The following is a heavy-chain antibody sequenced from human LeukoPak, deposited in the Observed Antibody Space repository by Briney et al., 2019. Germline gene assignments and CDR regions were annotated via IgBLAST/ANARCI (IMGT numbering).Heavy chain of an antibody. J-gene: IGHJ5*02. D-gene: IGHD3-3*01. CDR1: GYTFTSYY. V-gene: IGHV1-46*01. CDR3: ARDGAYYDFWSGYWEGWFDP. CDR2: INPSGGST. Sequence: ASVKVSCKXSGYTFTSYYMHWVRQAPGQGLERMGIINPSGGSTGYAQKFQGRVTMTRDTSTSTVYMELSSLRSEDTAVYYCARDGAYYDFWSGYWEGWFDPWGQGTLVTVSS.